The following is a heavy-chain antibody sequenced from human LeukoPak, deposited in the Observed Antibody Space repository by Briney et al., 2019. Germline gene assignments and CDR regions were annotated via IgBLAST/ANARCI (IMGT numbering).Heavy chain of an antibody. CDR2: INPNSGGT. J-gene: IGHJ5*02. CDR1: VYTFTGYY. Sequence: ASVTVSCKASVYTFTGYYMHWVRQAPGQGREWMGWINPNSGGTNYAQKFQGRVTMTRDTSISTAYMELSRLRSDDTAVYYCARGIAVAGTDWFDPWGQGTLVTVSS. D-gene: IGHD6-19*01. CDR3: ARGIAVAGTDWFDP. V-gene: IGHV1-2*02.